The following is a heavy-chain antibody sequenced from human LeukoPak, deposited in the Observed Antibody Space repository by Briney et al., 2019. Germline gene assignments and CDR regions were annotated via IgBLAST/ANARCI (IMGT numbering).Heavy chain of an antibody. CDR3: ARVEDIVVVPATRDFDY. V-gene: IGHV1-2*02. D-gene: IGHD2-2*01. CDR1: GYTFTGYY. CDR2: IKPNSGGT. J-gene: IGHJ4*02. Sequence: ASVKVSCKASGYTFTGYYMHWVRQAPGQGLEWMGWIKPNSGGTNYAQKFQGRVTTTRDTSISTAYMELSRLRSDDTAVYYCARVEDIVVVPATRDFDYWGQGTLVTVSS.